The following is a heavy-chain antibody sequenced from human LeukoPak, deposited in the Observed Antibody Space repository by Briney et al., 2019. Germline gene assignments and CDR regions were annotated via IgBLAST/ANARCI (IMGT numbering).Heavy chain of an antibody. V-gene: IGHV3-33*08. Sequence: GRSLRLSCAASGFTFSSYGMHWVRQAPGKGLEWVAVIWYDGSNKYYADSVKGRFTISRDNSKNTLYLQMNSLRAEDTAVYYCARDPQSYYYDSSGYLDSYYFDYWGQGTLVTVSS. CDR2: IWYDGSNK. CDR3: ARDPQSYYYDSSGYLDSYYFDY. CDR1: GFTFSSYG. J-gene: IGHJ4*02. D-gene: IGHD3-22*01.